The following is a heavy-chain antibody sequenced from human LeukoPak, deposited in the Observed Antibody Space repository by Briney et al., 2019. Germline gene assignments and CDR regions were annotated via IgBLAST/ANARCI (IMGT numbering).Heavy chain of an antibody. D-gene: IGHD5-24*01. CDR3: AKGGDGYNYADY. J-gene: IGHJ4*02. Sequence: PGGSLRLSCAASGFTFSSYAMSWVRQAPGKGLEWVSHISGSGGSTYYADSVKGRFTISRDNSKNTLYLQMNSRRAEDRAVYYCAKGGDGYNYADYWGQGTLVTVSS. CDR1: GFTFSSYA. CDR2: ISGSGGST. V-gene: IGHV3-23*01.